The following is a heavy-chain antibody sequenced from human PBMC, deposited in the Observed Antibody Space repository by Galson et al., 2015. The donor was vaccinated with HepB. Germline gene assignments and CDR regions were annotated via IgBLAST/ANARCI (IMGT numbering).Heavy chain of an antibody. V-gene: IGHV3-30*18. D-gene: IGHD6-19*01. J-gene: IGHJ3*02. Sequence: SLRLSCAASGFTFSSYGMHWVRQAPGKGLEWVAVISYDGSNKYYADSVKGRFTISRDNSKNTLYLQMNSLRAEDTAVYYCAKDGMDSGYSSGWGAFDIWGQGTMVTVSS. CDR2: ISYDGSNK. CDR3: AKDGMDSGYSSGWGAFDI. CDR1: GFTFSSYG.